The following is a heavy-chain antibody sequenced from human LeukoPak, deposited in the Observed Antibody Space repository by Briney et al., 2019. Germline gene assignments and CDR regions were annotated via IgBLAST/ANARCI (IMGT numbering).Heavy chain of an antibody. D-gene: IGHD2-8*01. CDR1: GFSFSDSV. CDR3: AKVGYCSNNCFRTHDY. V-gene: IGHV3-23*01. Sequence: PGGSLRLSCVASGFSFSDSVMSWVRQAPGKGLEWLSAISGDADVTYYAASVKGRFTISRDNSWNTVYLQMNSLRAEDTATYYCAKVGYCSNNCFRTHDYWGQGALVTVFS. J-gene: IGHJ4*02. CDR2: ISGDADVT.